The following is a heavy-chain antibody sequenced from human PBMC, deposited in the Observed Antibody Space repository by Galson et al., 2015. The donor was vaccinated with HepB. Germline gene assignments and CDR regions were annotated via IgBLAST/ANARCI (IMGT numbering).Heavy chain of an antibody. CDR3: AKGGEL. CDR2: ISWDGGST. D-gene: IGHD1-26*01. CDR1: GFTFDDYT. J-gene: IGHJ4*02. Sequence: SLRLSCAASGFTFDDYTMHWVRQAPGKGLEWVSLISWDGGSTYYADSVKGRFTISRDNSKNSLYLQMNSLRTEDTALYHCAKGGELWGQGTLVTVSS. V-gene: IGHV3-43*01.